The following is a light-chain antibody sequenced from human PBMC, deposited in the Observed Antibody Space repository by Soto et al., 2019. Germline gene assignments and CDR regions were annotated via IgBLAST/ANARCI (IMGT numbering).Light chain of an antibody. Sequence: QSALTQPASVSGSPGQSITISCTGTSSDVGSYNLVSWYQQHPGKAPKLMIYEVIRRPSGVSNRFYGSKSGNTASLTISGLQAEDEADYYCCSYASSGTVFGGGTKLTVL. CDR2: EVI. CDR3: CSYASSGTV. CDR1: SSDVGSYNL. J-gene: IGLJ3*02. V-gene: IGLV2-23*02.